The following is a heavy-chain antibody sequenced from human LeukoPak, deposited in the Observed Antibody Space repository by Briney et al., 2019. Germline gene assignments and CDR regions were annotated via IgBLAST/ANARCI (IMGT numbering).Heavy chain of an antibody. V-gene: IGHV3-30*02. D-gene: IGHD3-16*02. CDR3: AKNGYRDAGYYYYMDV. Sequence: GGSLRLSCAASGFTFSSYGIHWVRQAPGRELEGVAFLRYDGSNKYYADSVKGRFTISRDNSKNTLYLQMNSLRAEDTAVYYCAKNGYRDAGYYYYMDVWGKGTTVTISS. CDR1: GFTFSSYG. CDR2: LRYDGSNK. J-gene: IGHJ6*03.